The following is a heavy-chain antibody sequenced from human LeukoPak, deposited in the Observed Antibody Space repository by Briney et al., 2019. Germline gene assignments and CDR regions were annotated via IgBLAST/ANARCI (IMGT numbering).Heavy chain of an antibody. CDR3: ARDLEQWLVYYFDY. D-gene: IGHD6-19*01. Sequence: ASVKVSCKASGGTFSSYAISWVRQAPGQGLEWMGIINPSGGSTSYAQKFQGRVTMTRDTSTSTVYMELSSLRSEDTAVYYCARDLEQWLVYYFDYWGQGTLVTVSS. V-gene: IGHV1-46*01. CDR2: INPSGGST. CDR1: GGTFSSYA. J-gene: IGHJ4*02.